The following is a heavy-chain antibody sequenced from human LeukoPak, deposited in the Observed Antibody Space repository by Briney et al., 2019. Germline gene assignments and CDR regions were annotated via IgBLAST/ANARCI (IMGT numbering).Heavy chain of an antibody. CDR1: GYTFTSYG. CDR2: ISAYNGNT. D-gene: IGHD2-2*01. V-gene: IGHV1-18*01. CDR3: ARDHSLGYCSSTSCYRHFDY. J-gene: IGHJ4*02. Sequence: GASVKVSCKASGYTFTSYGISRVRQAPGQGLEWMGWISAYNGNTNYAQKLQGRVTMTTDTSTSTAYMELRSLRSDDTAVYYCARDHSLGYCSSTSCYRHFDYWGQGTLVTVSS.